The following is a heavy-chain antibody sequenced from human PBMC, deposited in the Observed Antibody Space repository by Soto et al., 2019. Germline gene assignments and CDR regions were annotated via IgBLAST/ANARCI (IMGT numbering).Heavy chain of an antibody. D-gene: IGHD1-7*01. J-gene: IGHJ6*02. CDR2: IWYDGSNK. V-gene: IGHV3-33*01. Sequence: PGGSLRLSCAASGFTFSSYGMHWVRQAPGKGLEWVAVIWYDGSNKYYADSVKGRFTISRDNSKNTLYLQMNSLRAEDTAVYYCARDITRAMLRIYYVMDVWGQGTTVTVSS. CDR1: GFTFSSYG. CDR3: ARDITRAMLRIYYVMDV.